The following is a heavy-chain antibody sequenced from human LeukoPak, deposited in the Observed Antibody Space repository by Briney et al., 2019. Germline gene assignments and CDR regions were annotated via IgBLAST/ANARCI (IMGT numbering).Heavy chain of an antibody. D-gene: IGHD4-11*01. CDR2: ISSDGSNK. CDR1: GFTFNSYA. V-gene: IGHV3-30-3*01. J-gene: IGHJ4*02. Sequence: GGSLRLSCAASGFTFNSYALHWVRQAPGKGLEWVAVISSDGSNKYYADSVKGRFTISRDNSKNTLYLQMNSLRAEDTAVYYCARGLSVQSFDYWGQGTLVTVSS. CDR3: ARGLSVQSFDY.